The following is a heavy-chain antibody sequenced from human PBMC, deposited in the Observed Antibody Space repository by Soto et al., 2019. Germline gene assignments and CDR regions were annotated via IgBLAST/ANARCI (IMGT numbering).Heavy chain of an antibody. CDR2: IRDRAYSYVT. CDR3: TRLISAAQDY. D-gene: IGHD3-10*01. Sequence: VLLVESGGGLVQPGGSLKLSCAASGFVFKDSSIHWVRQASGKGLEWVGRIRDRAYSYVTAYAASVKGRFTISRDDSSNTAYLQMNSLKTEDTAIYYCTRLISAAQDYWGQGTLVTVSS. V-gene: IGHV3-73*01. CDR1: GFVFKDSS. J-gene: IGHJ4*02.